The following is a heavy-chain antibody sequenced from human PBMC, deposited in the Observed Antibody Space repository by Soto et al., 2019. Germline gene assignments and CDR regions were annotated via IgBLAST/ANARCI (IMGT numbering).Heavy chain of an antibody. V-gene: IGHV3-9*01. D-gene: IGHD2-15*01. CDR3: ARMSLIGFDS. J-gene: IGHJ4*02. CDR2: ISWNSNSI. Sequence: VQLVESGGGLVQPGRSLRLSCTASGFSFDDYAMHWVRQAPGKGLEWVSGISWNSNSIGYGDSVKGRFTVSRDNAKNSLYLQMNSLRGEDTAVYYCARMSLIGFDSWGQGTLVTVSS. CDR1: GFSFDDYA.